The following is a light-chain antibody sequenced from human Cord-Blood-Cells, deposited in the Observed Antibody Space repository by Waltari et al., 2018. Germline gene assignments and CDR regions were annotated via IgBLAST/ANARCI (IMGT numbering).Light chain of an antibody. CDR2: DAS. CDR3: QQYDNLLIT. V-gene: IGKV1-33*01. Sequence: DIKMTQSTYPLSASVGDRVTITCQASQDISNYLNWYQQKPGKAPKLLIYDASNLETGVPSRFSGRGSGTDFTFTISSLQPEDIATYYCQQYDNLLITFGQGTRLEIK. CDR1: QDISNY. J-gene: IGKJ5*01.